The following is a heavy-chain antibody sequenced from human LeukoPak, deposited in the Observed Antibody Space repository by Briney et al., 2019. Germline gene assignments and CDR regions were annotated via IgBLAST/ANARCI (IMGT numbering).Heavy chain of an antibody. V-gene: IGHV4-34*01. CDR2: SNHSGST. CDR1: GGSSCGYY. J-gene: IGHJ5*02. CDR3: ARDHYGDYRRWFDP. D-gene: IGHD4-17*01. Sequence: SGTLSLTSAVHGGSSCGYYWSWIRQPPGKGLEWIGESNHSGSTNYNPSLKSRVTISVDTSKTQFSLKLSSVTAADTAVYYCARDHYGDYRRWFDPWGQGTLVTVSS.